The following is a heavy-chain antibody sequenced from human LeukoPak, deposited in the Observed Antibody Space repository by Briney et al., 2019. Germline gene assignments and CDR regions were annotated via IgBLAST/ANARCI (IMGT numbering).Heavy chain of an antibody. CDR2: IYYSGST. J-gene: IGHJ4*02. CDR3: VRGSTLRHYQY. V-gene: IGHV4-39*01. Sequence: SETLSLTCTVSGGSISSSSYYWGWIRRPPGKGLEWIGSIYYSGSTYYNPSLKSRVTVSVCTSQNQFSLKLSSVTAADTAVYYCVRGSTLRHYQYWGQGTLVTVSS. D-gene: IGHD3-16*01. CDR1: GGSISSSSYY.